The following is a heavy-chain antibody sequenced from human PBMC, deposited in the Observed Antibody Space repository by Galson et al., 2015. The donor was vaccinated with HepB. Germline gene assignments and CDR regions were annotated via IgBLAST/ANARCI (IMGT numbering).Heavy chain of an antibody. V-gene: IGHV1-69*02. CDR2: IIPILGIA. J-gene: IGHJ4*02. CDR3: ARAGIAVGQTDY. Sequence: SVKVSCKAPGGTFSSYTISWVRQAPGQGLEWMGRIIPILGIANYAQKFQGRVTITADKSTSTAYMELSSLRSEDTAVYYCARAGIAVGQTDYWGQGTLVTVSS. CDR1: GGTFSSYT. D-gene: IGHD6-13*01.